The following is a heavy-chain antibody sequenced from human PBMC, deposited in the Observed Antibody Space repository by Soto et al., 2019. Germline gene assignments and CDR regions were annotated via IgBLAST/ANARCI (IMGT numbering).Heavy chain of an antibody. CDR3: AHLMITFGGVIEDDAFDI. J-gene: IGHJ3*02. V-gene: IGHV2-5*02. Sequence: QITLQESGPTLVKPTQTLTLTCSFSGFSLNNPRVGVGWIRQPPGKALEWLAVIYWDNDKRYSPFLKNRLTIIKDASKNQVVLIMTNVDPVDTATYYCAHLMITFGGVIEDDAFDIWGQGTMVTVSS. CDR1: GFSLNNPRVG. D-gene: IGHD3-16*02. CDR2: IYWDNDK.